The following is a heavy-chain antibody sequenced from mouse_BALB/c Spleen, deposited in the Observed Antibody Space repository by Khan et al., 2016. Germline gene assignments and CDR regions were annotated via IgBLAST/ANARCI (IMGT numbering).Heavy chain of an antibody. V-gene: IGHV1-9*01. CDR3: ARSRLYFDY. CDR1: GYTFSSYW. J-gene: IGHJ2*01. Sequence: VELVESGAELMKPGASVKISCKATGYTFSSYWIEWVKQRPGHGLEWIGEILPGSDSTNYDEKVKGKATFTADTSANTAYMQLSSLTSEDSAVYYCARSRLYFDYWGQGTTLTVSS. D-gene: IGHD3-2*02. CDR2: ILPGSDST.